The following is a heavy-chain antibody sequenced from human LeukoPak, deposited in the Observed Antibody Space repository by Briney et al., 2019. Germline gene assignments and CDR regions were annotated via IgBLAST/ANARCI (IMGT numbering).Heavy chain of an antibody. V-gene: IGHV3-23*01. CDR2: ISGSGGST. CDR1: GFTFSSYA. D-gene: IGHD6-13*01. Sequence: TGGSLRLSCAVSGFTFSSYAMSWVRQAPGEGLEWVSAISGSGGSTYYADSVKGRLTISRDNSKNTLYLQMNSLRAEDTAVYYCAKVRIAAAGSRSFDYWGQGTLVTVSS. J-gene: IGHJ4*02. CDR3: AKVRIAAAGSRSFDY.